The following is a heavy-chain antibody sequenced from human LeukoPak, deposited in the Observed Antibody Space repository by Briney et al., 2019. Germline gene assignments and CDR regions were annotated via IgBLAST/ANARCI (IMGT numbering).Heavy chain of an antibody. CDR3: AAILVVPAAIDY. CDR2: IYYSGST. J-gene: IGHJ4*02. CDR1: GGSISSGDYY. D-gene: IGHD2-2*02. Sequence: SQTLSLTCTVSGGSISSGDYYWSWIRQPPGKGLEWIGYIYYSGSTNYNPSLKSRVSISADTSKNQFTLKLNSVTAADTAVYYCAAILVVPAAIDYWGQGTLVTVSS. V-gene: IGHV4-30-4*08.